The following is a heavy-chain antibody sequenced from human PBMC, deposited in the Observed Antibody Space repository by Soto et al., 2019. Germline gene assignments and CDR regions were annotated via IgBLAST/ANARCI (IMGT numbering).Heavy chain of an antibody. J-gene: IGHJ6*04. CDR1: GYTFTGYY. CDR2: INPNSGGT. Sequence: ASVKVSCKAAGYTFTGYYMHWVRQAPGQGLEWMGWINPNSGGTNYAQKFQGRVTMTRDTSISTAYMELSRLRSEDTAVYYCARGPHLDRLFSYYYYGMDVWGEGTTVTVSS. CDR3: ARGPHLDRLFSYYYYGMDV. D-gene: IGHD1-1*01. V-gene: IGHV1-2*02.